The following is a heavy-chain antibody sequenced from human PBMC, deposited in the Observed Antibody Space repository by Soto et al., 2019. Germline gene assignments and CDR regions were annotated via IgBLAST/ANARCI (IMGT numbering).Heavy chain of an antibody. Sequence: QVQLVQSGAEVKKPGASVKVSCTASGYTFTHYAIHWVRHAPGQRLEWMGFINAGSGNTKYSQTFQGRLTFTKDTSASTAYMDLRSLRSEDTAIYYCARGLAAGGAWGQGTLVTVSS. CDR2: INAGSGNT. D-gene: IGHD6-13*01. V-gene: IGHV1-3*01. J-gene: IGHJ5*02. CDR1: GYTFTHYA. CDR3: ARGLAAGGA.